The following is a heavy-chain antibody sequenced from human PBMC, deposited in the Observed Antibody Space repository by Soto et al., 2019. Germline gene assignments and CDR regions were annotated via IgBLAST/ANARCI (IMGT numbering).Heavy chain of an antibody. J-gene: IGHJ4*02. CDR2: ISGNGYDT. Sequence: GGSLRLSCAASGFTFSSYAMSWVRQAPGKGLEWVSTISGNGYDTYDADSVKGRFTISRDYSKNTLFLQMNSLRVEDTAIYYCASTPWNYGENRYFDYWGQGTLVTVSS. V-gene: IGHV3-23*01. CDR3: ASTPWNYGENRYFDY. D-gene: IGHD1-7*01. CDR1: GFTFSSYA.